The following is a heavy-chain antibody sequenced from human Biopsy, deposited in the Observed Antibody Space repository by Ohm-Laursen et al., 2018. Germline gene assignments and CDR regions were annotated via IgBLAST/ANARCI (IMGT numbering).Heavy chain of an antibody. J-gene: IGHJ6*02. CDR3: ARAVDYYDPYYYYGSDV. V-gene: IGHV4-34*01. Sequence: SETLSLTCVVYGESFNGYYWSWIRQTPGKGLEWIGEINHSGRTNYNPSLKSRVTISVDTSKNQFSLKVRSVTAADTAVYYCARAVDYYDPYYYYGSDVWGQGTTVTVSS. D-gene: IGHD3-16*01. CDR2: INHSGRT. CDR1: GESFNGYY.